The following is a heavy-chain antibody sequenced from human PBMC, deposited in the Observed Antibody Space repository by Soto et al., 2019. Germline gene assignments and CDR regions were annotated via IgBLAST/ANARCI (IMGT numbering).Heavy chain of an antibody. CDR1: GYIFSTHD. CDR2: ISGHNGNL. Sequence: ASVKVSCKASGYIFSTHDVTWVRQAPGQGLEWMGWISGHNGNLKYAQNLEGRVTMITDPSTSTAYMELRSLRSDDTAVYYCARITFRYFDYWGQGNPVTVS. V-gene: IGHV1-18*01. CDR3: ARITFRYFDY. J-gene: IGHJ4*02. D-gene: IGHD1-20*01.